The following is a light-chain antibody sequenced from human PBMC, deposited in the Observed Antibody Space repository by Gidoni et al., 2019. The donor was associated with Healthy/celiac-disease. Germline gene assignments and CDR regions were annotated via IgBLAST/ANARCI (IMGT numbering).Light chain of an antibody. V-gene: IGKV3-15*01. CDR3: QQYNNWPFT. J-gene: IGKJ4*01. CDR2: GAS. CDR1: QSVSSN. Sequence: EIVMTQSPATLSVSPGERATLSCRASQSVSSNLAWYQQKPGQAPRLLIYGASTRATGIPARFSGSGSGTEFTLTISSLQSEDFAVYYCQQYNNWPFTFGGGTKVRSN.